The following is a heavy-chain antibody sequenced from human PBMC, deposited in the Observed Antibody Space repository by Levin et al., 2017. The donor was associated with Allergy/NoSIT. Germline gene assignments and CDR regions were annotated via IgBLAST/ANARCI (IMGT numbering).Heavy chain of an antibody. D-gene: IGHD6-13*01. CDR2: INSDGSST. CDR3: VRDRGAGSSVVDRGY. CDR1: GFTFSSYW. J-gene: IGHJ4*02. V-gene: IGHV3-74*01. Sequence: GESLKISCAASGFTFSSYWMHWVRQAPGKGLVWVSRINSDGSSTSYADSVKGRFTISRDNAKNTLYLQMNSLRAEDTAVYYCVRDRGAGSSVVDRGYWGQGTLVTVSS.